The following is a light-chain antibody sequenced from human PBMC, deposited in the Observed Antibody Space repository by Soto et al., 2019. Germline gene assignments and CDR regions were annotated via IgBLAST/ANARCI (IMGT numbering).Light chain of an antibody. J-gene: IGKJ5*01. CDR1: QTISSW. CDR3: QQYNSYSIT. Sequence: DIPMTQSPSTLSGSVGDRVTITCRASQTISSWLAWYQQKPGKAPKLLIYDASSLESGVPSRFSGSGSGTEFTLTISSLQPDDFATYYCQQYNSYSITFGQGTRLEIK. CDR2: DAS. V-gene: IGKV1-5*01.